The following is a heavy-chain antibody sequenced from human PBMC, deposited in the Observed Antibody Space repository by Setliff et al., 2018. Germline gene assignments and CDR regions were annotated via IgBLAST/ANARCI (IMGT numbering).Heavy chain of an antibody. Sequence: PSETLSLTCTVSGASITTGSYSWSWIRQSAGKGLEWVGRISGSGSATYNPSLKSRVTISVDTSKNQFSLKLSSVTAAGTAVYYCARDQWVRSPPLYFSYSMDVWGQGTTVTVSS. CDR3: ARDQWVRSPPLYFSYSMDV. V-gene: IGHV4-61*10. CDR1: GASITTGSYS. CDR2: ISGSGSA. J-gene: IGHJ6*02. D-gene: IGHD5-12*01.